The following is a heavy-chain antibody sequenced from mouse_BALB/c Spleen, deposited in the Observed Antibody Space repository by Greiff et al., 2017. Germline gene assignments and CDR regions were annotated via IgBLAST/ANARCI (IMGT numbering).Heavy chain of an antibody. J-gene: IGHJ4*01. V-gene: IGHV1-5*01. D-gene: IGHD1-1*01. CDR2: IYPGNSDT. CDR3: TRETYYYGRRDAMDY. Sequence: VQLQQSGTVLARPGASVKMSCKASGYSFTSYWMHWVKQRPGQGLEWIGAIYPGNSDTSYNQKFKGKAKLTAVTSASTAYMELSSLTNEDSAVYYCTRETYYYGRRDAMDYWGQGTSVTVSS. CDR1: GYSFTSYW.